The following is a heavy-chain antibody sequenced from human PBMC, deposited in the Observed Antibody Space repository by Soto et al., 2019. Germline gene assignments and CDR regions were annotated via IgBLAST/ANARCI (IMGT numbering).Heavy chain of an antibody. CDR1: GVSVSSGSYY. Sequence: TSETLSLTCSVSGVSVSSGSYYWTWIRQPPGKGPEWIGYIYYTGATNYNPSLKSRVTISADTSKNHFSLELTSVTAADTALYYCARSDVALDFWGQGTLVTVSS. CDR2: IYYTGAT. D-gene: IGHD2-15*01. J-gene: IGHJ4*02. CDR3: ARSDVALDF. V-gene: IGHV4-61*03.